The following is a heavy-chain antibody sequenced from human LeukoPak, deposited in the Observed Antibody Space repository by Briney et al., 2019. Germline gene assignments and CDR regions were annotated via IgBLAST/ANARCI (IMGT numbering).Heavy chain of an antibody. J-gene: IGHJ4*02. CDR1: GFTFSIFW. D-gene: IGHD3-22*01. Sequence: GGSLRLSCAASGFTFSIFWMNWVRQAPGKGLEWVANINQDGSEKYYVDSVKGRFTISGDNVKNSLYLQMNSLRAEDTAVYYCARDYYYDSSGYYYDDYWGQGTLVTVSS. V-gene: IGHV3-7*01. CDR2: INQDGSEK. CDR3: ARDYYYDSSGYYYDDY.